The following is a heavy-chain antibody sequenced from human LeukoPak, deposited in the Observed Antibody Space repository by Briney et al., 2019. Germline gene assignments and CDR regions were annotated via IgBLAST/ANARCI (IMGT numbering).Heavy chain of an antibody. J-gene: IGHJ5*02. V-gene: IGHV1-46*01. CDR1: GYTFTSYY. Sequence: ASVKVSCKASGYTFTSYYMHWVRQAPGQGLEWMGIINPSGGSTSYAQKFQGRVTMTRDMSISTAYMELSSLRSEDTAVYYCARAGKYYDFWSGYQDNWFDPWGQGTLVTVSS. D-gene: IGHD3-3*01. CDR2: INPSGGST. CDR3: ARAGKYYDFWSGYQDNWFDP.